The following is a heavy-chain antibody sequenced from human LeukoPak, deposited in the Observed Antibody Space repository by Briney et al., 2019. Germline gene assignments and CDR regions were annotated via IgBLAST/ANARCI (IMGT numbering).Heavy chain of an antibody. V-gene: IGHV3-30*03. J-gene: IGHJ4*02. CDR3: YYIEGQLHQGAIDY. CDR2: IIYDGSNK. CDR1: GFTFSIYG. D-gene: IGHD2-2*01. Sequence: TGGSLRLSCAASGFTFSIYGMHWVRQAPGKGLEWVAAIIYDGSNKYYADSVKGRFTISRDNSKNTLDLQMSSLRAEDTAVYYCYYIEGQLHQGAIDYWGQGTLVTVSS.